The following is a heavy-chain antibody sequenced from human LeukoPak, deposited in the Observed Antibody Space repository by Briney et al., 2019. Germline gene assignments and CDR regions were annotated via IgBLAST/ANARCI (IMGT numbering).Heavy chain of an antibody. CDR3: ARGEVGAHFDY. CDR2: IYHSGST. CDR1: GYSISSGYY. J-gene: IGHJ4*02. Sequence: PSETLSLTCTVSGYSISSGYYWGWIGQPPGKGLEWIGSIYHSGSTYYNPSLKSRVTISVDTSKNQFSLKLSSVTAADTAVYYCARGEVGAHFDYWGQGTLVTVSS. V-gene: IGHV4-38-2*02. D-gene: IGHD1-26*01.